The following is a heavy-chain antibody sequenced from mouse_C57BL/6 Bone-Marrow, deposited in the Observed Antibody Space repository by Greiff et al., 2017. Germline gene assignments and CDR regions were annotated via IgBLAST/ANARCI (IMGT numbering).Heavy chain of an antibody. Sequence: VQLKESGPGMVKPSPSLSLTCTVTGYSITSGYDWHWIRHFPGNKLEWMGYIRYSGGTNYNPSLKSRISITHDTSKNHFFLKLNSVTTEDTAAYYCARGGLRRLDYWGQGTTLTVSS. CDR3: ARGGLRRLDY. J-gene: IGHJ2*01. CDR2: IRYSGGT. CDR1: GYSITSGYD. D-gene: IGHD2-2*01. V-gene: IGHV3-1*01.